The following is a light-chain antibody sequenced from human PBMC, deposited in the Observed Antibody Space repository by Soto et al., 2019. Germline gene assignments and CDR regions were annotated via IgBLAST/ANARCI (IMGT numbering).Light chain of an antibody. CDR3: QQYNAYPWT. J-gene: IGKJ1*01. CDR1: LSISTW. CDR2: RAS. Sequence: DIQMTQSPSTLSASVGDRVTITCRASLSISTWLAWYQQKPGKAPNLLIYRASSLQSRVPSRFSGSGSGTEFTLTISSLQPDDFATYYCQQYNAYPWTFGQGTKLEIK. V-gene: IGKV1-5*03.